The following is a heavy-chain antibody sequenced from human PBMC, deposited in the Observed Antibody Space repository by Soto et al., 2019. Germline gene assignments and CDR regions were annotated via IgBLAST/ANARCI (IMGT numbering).Heavy chain of an antibody. CDR3: AKARITMRVVVILDY. CDR2: ISYDGSNK. D-gene: IGHD3-22*01. J-gene: IGHJ4*02. V-gene: IGHV3-30*18. Sequence: QVQLVESGGGVVQPGRSLRLSCAASGFTFSSYGMHWVRQAPGKGLEWVAGISYDGSNKYYADSVKGRFTISRDNSKNTLYLQMNRLRAEDTAVYYCAKARITMRVVVILDYWGQGTLVTVSS. CDR1: GFTFSSYG.